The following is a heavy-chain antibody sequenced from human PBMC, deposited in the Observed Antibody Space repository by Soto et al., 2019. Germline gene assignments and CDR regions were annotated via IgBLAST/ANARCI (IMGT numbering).Heavy chain of an antibody. CDR3: ARGHDILTGPLDY. Sequence: PSETLSLTCTVSGCSITSSSFYGGWIRQPPGKGLEWIGIIYYSGSTYYNPSLKSRVTISVDTSKSQFSLNLNSVTAADTAVYYCARGHDILTGPLDYWGPGTLVTVSS. D-gene: IGHD3-9*01. V-gene: IGHV4-39*01. CDR1: GCSITSSSFY. J-gene: IGHJ4*02. CDR2: IYYSGST.